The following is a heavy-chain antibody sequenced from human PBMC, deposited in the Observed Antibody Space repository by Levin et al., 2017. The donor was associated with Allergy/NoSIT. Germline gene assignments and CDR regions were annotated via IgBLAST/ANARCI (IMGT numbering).Heavy chain of an antibody. V-gene: IGHV1-69*11. CDR1: GGTFGSCA. CDR2: IIPIIGRA. J-gene: IGHJ2*01. CDR3: ARSREFSDSSSWYFEL. D-gene: IGHD6-6*01. Sequence: AASVKVSCKASGGTFGSCALSWVRQAPGQGLEWLGRIIPIIGRANYPQKFQGRVRINADESTNTAYMELSSLRSEDTAVYYCARSREFSDSSSWYFELWGRGTLVSVSS.